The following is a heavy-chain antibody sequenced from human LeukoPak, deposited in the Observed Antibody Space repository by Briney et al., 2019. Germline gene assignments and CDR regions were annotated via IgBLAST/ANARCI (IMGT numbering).Heavy chain of an antibody. D-gene: IGHD4-23*01. Sequence: SETLSLTCTVSGGSISSYYWSWIRQPPGKGLEWIGYIYYSGSTNYNPSLKSRVTISVGTSKNQFSLKLSSVTAADTAVYYCARASGGNSPFPEYFQHWGQGTLVTVSS. CDR1: GGSISSYY. J-gene: IGHJ1*01. V-gene: IGHV4-59*01. CDR3: ARASGGNSPFPEYFQH. CDR2: IYYSGST.